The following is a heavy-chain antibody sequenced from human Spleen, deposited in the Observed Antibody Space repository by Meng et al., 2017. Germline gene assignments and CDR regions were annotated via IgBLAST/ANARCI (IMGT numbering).Heavy chain of an antibody. D-gene: IGHD3-16*01. CDR2: ISSSSSYI. CDR3: ARESGAYTGAFDI. V-gene: IGHV3-21*01. Sequence: GGSLRLSCAASGFTFSTYWMHWVRQAPGKGLEWVSSISSSSSYIYYADSVKGRFTISRDNAKNSLYLQMNSLRAEDTAVYYCARESGAYTGAFDIWGQGTMVTVSS. J-gene: IGHJ3*02. CDR1: GFTFSTYW.